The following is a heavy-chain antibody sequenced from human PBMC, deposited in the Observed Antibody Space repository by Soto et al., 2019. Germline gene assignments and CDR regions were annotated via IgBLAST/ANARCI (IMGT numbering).Heavy chain of an antibody. V-gene: IGHV4-30-2*01. D-gene: IGHD3-3*01. Sequence: QLQLQESGSGLVKPSQTLSLTCAVSGGSISSGGYSWSWIRQPPGKGLEWIGYIYHSGSTYYNPSLKSRVTISVHRSKNQFSLKLSSVTAADTAVYYCARGYDFWSGYYGGWFDPWGQGTLVTVSS. J-gene: IGHJ5*02. CDR3: ARGYDFWSGYYGGWFDP. CDR2: IYHSGST. CDR1: GGSISSGGYS.